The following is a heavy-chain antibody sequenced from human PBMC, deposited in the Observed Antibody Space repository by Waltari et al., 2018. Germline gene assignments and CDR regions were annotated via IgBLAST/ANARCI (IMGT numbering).Heavy chain of an antibody. D-gene: IGHD3-9*01. Sequence: QVQLVQSGAEVKRPGASVKVSCKASGYTFTGYYIHWVRQAPGQGLEWMGWINPHTGGTNYAQRLQGRVPMTRDTSINTAYMELSSLRADDTAVFYCARIVNDHDILTGYYYYYYMDVWGKGTTVTVSS. J-gene: IGHJ6*03. V-gene: IGHV1-2*02. CDR2: INPHTGGT. CDR1: GYTFTGYY. CDR3: ARIVNDHDILTGYYYYYYMDV.